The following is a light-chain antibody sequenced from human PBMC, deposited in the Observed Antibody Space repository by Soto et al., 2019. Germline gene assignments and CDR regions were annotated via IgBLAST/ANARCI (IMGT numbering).Light chain of an antibody. CDR3: SSYTVINTAV. J-gene: IGLJ3*02. V-gene: IGLV2-14*01. Sequence: QSALTQPASVSGSPGQSISISCTGSSSDVGAYNYVAWYQQKPGKAPKLLLYEVDNRPSGISHRFSGSKSGNTASLTISGLQTEDEADYYCSSYTVINTAVFGGGTKLTVL. CDR1: SSDVGAYNY. CDR2: EVD.